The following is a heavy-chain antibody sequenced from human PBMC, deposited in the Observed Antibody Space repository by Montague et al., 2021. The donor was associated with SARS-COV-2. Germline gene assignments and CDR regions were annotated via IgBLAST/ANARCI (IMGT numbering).Heavy chain of an antibody. Sequence: NPSLKSRVTISVDTSKNQFSLKLSSVTAADTAVYYCARDGSGRMYYYYGMDVCGQGTTCTVS. CDR3: ARDGSGRMYYYYGMDV. V-gene: IGHV4-59*01. D-gene: IGHD3-10*01. J-gene: IGHJ6*02.